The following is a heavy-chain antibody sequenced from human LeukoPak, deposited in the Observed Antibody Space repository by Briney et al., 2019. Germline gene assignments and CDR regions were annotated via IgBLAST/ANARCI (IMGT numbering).Heavy chain of an antibody. CDR3: ARGPGLRRDYYYYYMDV. CDR1: GYSISTGYY. Sequence: PSETLSLTCTVSGYSISTGYYWDWIRQPPGKGLEWIGEINHSGSTNSNPSLKNRVNISIDTSKKQFSLKLTSVTAADTAVYYCARGPGLRRDYYYYYMDVWDKGTTVTVSS. V-gene: IGHV4-38-2*02. J-gene: IGHJ6*03. CDR2: INHSGST. D-gene: IGHD3-16*01.